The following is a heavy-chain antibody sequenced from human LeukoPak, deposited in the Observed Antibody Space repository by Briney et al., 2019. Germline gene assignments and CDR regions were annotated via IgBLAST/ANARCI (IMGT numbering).Heavy chain of an antibody. CDR2: ISWNSGSI. J-gene: IGHJ6*02. D-gene: IGHD3-10*01. V-gene: IGHV3-9*01. Sequence: GGSLRLSCAASGFTFDDYAMHWVRQAPGKGLEWVSVISWNSGSIAYADSVKGRFTISRDNAKNSLYLQMNSLRAEDTALYFCAYDLGYGSDYGMDVWGQGTTVTVSS. CDR3: AYDLGYGSDYGMDV. CDR1: GFTFDDYA.